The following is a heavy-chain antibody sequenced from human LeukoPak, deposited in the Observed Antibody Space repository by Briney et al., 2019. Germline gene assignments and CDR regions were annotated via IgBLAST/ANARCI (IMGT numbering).Heavy chain of an antibody. CDR3: ARRGDCSSTSCYNAFDI. D-gene: IGHD2-2*02. CDR2: IIPIFGTA. J-gene: IGHJ3*02. Sequence: ASVKVSCKASGYTFTSYAISWVRQAPGQGLEWMGGIIPIFGTANYAQKFQGRVTITADESTSTAYMELSSLRSEDTAVYYCARRGDCSSTSCYNAFDIWGQGTMVTVSS. V-gene: IGHV1-69*13. CDR1: GYTFTSYA.